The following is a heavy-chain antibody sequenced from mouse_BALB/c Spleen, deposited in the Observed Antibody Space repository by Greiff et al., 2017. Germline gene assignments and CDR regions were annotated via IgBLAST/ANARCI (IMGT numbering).Heavy chain of an antibody. CDR3: ARCDYYGSSLYAMDY. Sequence: VQLQQSGPELVKPGASVKMSCKASGYTFTSYVMHWVKQKPGQGLEWIGYINPYNDGTKYNEKFKGKATLTSDKSSSTAYMELSSLTSEDSAVYYCARCDYYGSSLYAMDYWGQGTSVTVSS. CDR2: INPYNDGT. V-gene: IGHV1-14*01. CDR1: GYTFTSYV. D-gene: IGHD1-1*01. J-gene: IGHJ4*01.